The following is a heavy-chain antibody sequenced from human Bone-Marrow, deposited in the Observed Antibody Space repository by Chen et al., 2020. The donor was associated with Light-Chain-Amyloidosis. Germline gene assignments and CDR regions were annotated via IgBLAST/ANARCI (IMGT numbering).Heavy chain of an antibody. CDR3: TRKGGYFDF. Sequence: EVQLVESGGGLVQPGGSLRLSCATSGFNFSSFGMSWVRQAPGKGLEWVSTASGSTVSTYYAGAVKGRFIISRDNSKSTLYLQMNSLRAGDTAVYFCTRKGGYFDFWGQGSLVTVSS. D-gene: IGHD3-10*01. J-gene: IGHJ4*02. CDR2: ASGSTVST. V-gene: IGHV3-23*04. CDR1: GFNFSSFG.